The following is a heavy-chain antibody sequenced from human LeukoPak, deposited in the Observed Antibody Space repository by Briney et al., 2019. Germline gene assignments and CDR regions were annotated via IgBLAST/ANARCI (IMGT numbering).Heavy chain of an antibody. CDR3: ARSSNMTGYIYSHVDY. CDR2: IDPSDSYI. V-gene: IGHV5-10-1*01. Sequence: GESLKISCKGSGYNFTSYWISWVRQMPGKGLEWMGMIDPSDSYINYSPSFRGHVTISADKSITTAYLQWSSLKASDTAMYYCARSSNMTGYIYSHVDYWGQGTLVTVSS. J-gene: IGHJ4*02. D-gene: IGHD5-18*01. CDR1: GYNFTSYW.